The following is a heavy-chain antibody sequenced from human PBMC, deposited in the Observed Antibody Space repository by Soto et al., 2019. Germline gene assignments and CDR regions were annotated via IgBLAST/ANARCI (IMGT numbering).Heavy chain of an antibody. J-gene: IGHJ3*02. Sequence: EVQLLESGGGLVQPGGSLRLSCAASGFTFSSYAMSWVRQAPGKGLEWVSAISGSGGSTYYADSVKGRFTISRDNSKNTLYLQMNSLRAEDTAVYYCAKDSYDSSGYYYDAFDIWGQGTMVTVSS. CDR3: AKDSYDSSGYYYDAFDI. D-gene: IGHD3-22*01. CDR1: GFTFSSYA. V-gene: IGHV3-23*01. CDR2: ISGSGGST.